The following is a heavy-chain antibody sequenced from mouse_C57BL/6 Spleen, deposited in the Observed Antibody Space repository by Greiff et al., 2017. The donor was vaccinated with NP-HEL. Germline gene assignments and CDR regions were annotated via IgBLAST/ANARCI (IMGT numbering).Heavy chain of an antibody. J-gene: IGHJ2*01. CDR2: IDPSDSET. CDR3: ARGYDSYYDYFDY. V-gene: IGHV1-52*01. CDR1: GYTFTSYW. Sequence: QVQLQQPGAELVRPGSSVKLSCKASGYTFTSYWMHWVKQRPIQGLEWIGNIDPSDSETHYNQKFKDKATLTVDKSSSTAYMQLSSLTSEDSAVYYCARGYDSYYDYFDYWGQGTTLTVSS. D-gene: IGHD2-3*01.